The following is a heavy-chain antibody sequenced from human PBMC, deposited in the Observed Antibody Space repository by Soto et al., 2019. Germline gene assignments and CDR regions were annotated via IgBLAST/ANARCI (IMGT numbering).Heavy chain of an antibody. CDR1: GGSISSGGYF. D-gene: IGHD3-10*01. CDR2: INYSGST. V-gene: IGHV4-31*03. J-gene: IGHJ3*02. Sequence: QVQLQESGPGLVKPSQTLSLTCTVSGGSISSGGYFWSWIRQHPGKGLEWIGDINYSGSTYSNPSLKSRVTISVDTSKNQFSLKLSSVTAADTAVYYCARDMLLWFGELPPRAHDAFDIWGQGTMVTVSS. CDR3: ARDMLLWFGELPPRAHDAFDI.